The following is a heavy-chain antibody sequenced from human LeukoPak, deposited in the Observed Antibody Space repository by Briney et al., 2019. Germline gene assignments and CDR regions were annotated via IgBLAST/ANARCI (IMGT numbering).Heavy chain of an antibody. V-gene: IGHV3-53*01. J-gene: IGHJ6*02. CDR1: GFTVSSNY. D-gene: IGHD6-13*01. CDR3: ARDPQSAGRGYYYGMDV. CDR2: IYSGGST. Sequence: GGSLRLSCAASGFTVSSNYMSWVRQAPGKGLEWVSVIYSGGSTYYADSVKGRFTISRDNSKNTLYLQMNSLRAEDTAVYYCARDPQSAGRGYYYGMDVWGQGTTVTVSS.